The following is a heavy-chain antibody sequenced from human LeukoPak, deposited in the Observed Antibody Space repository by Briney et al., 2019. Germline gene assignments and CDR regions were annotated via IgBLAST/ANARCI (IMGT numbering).Heavy chain of an antibody. CDR3: ARDQMWEEYGMDV. CDR2: INPNSGGT. Sequence: AASVKVSCTASGYTFTGYYMHWVRQAPGQGLEWMGWINPNSGGTNYAQKFQGRVTMTRDTSISTAYMELSRLRSDDTAVYYCARDQMWEEYGMDVWGQGTTVTVSS. J-gene: IGHJ6*02. D-gene: IGHD1-26*01. CDR1: GYTFTGYY. V-gene: IGHV1-2*02.